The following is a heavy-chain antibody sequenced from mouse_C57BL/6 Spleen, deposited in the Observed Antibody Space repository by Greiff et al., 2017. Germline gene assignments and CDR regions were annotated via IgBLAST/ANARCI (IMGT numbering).Heavy chain of an antibody. V-gene: IGHV5-4*03. CDR2: ISDGGSYT. D-gene: IGHD1-1*01. CDR1: GFTFSSYA. Sequence: DVKLVESGGGLVKPGGSLKLSCAASGFTFSSYAMSWVRQTPEKRLEWVATISDGGSYTYYPDNVKGRFTISRDNAKNNLYLQMSHLKSEDTAMYYCARAGTTVVPFYAMDYWGQGTSVTVSS. CDR3: ARAGTTVVPFYAMDY. J-gene: IGHJ4*01.